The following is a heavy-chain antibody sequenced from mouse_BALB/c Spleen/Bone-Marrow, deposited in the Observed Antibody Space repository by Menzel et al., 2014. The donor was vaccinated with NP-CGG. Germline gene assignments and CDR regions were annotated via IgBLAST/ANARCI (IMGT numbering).Heavy chain of an antibody. CDR1: GFSLSTSGMG. CDR3: ARNDYDAWFAY. V-gene: IGHV8-12*01. CDR2: IYWDDDK. D-gene: IGHD2-4*01. Sequence: QVTLKECGPGILQPSQTLSLTCSFSGFSLSTSGMGVSWIRQPSGKGLEWLAHIYWDDDKRYNPSLKSRLTISKDTSXNQVFLKITSVDTADTATYYCARNDYDAWFAYWGQGTLVTVSA. J-gene: IGHJ3*01.